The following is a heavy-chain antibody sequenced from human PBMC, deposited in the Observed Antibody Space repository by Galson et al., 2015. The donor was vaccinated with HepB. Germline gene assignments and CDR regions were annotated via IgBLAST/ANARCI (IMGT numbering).Heavy chain of an antibody. D-gene: IGHD1-26*01. CDR2: ISAYNGNT. J-gene: IGHJ5*02. V-gene: IGHV1-18*01. Sequence: SYGISWVRQAPGQGLEWMGWISAYNGNTNYAQKLQGRVTMTTDTSTSTAYMELRSLRSDDTAVYYCARSWELLSRTVWFDPWGQGTLVTVSS. CDR3: ARSWELLSRTVWFDP. CDR1: SYG.